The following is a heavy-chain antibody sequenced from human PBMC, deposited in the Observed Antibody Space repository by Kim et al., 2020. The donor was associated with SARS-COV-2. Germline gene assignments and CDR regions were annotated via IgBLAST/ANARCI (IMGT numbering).Heavy chain of an antibody. D-gene: IGHD2-8*02. CDR2: ISGSGNTI. CDR1: GFTFSDFY. CDR3: ASPPRYCPGANCYPRPDFDY. J-gene: IGHJ4*02. V-gene: IGHV3-11*04. Sequence: GGSLRLSCAASGFTFSDFYMSWIRQAPGKGLEWISYISGSGNTIYYADSVKGRFTISRDNAKNSLFLQMNSLSAEDTAVYYCASPPRYCPGANCYPRPDFDYWGQGILVTVSS.